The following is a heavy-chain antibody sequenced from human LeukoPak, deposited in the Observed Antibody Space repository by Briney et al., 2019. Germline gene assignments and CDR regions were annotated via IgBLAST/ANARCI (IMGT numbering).Heavy chain of an antibody. V-gene: IGHV4-30-4*08. Sequence: PSQTLSLTCTVSGGSVSSGYHYWSWIRQPPGKNLEWIGYISYSGSTSYTPPLESRVSISVDTSKNHFSLKLNSVTAADTAIYYCARVTPGYTGGGADYYYMDVWGKGTTVTVSS. CDR1: GGSVSSGYHY. J-gene: IGHJ6*03. D-gene: IGHD6-25*01. CDR2: ISYSGST. CDR3: ARVTPGYTGGGADYYYMDV.